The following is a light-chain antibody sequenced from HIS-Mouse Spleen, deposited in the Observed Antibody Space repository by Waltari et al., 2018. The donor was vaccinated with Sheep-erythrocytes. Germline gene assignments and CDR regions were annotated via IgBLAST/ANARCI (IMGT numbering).Light chain of an antibody. V-gene: IGLV3-21*02. CDR1: NIGSKS. CDR3: AAWDDSLNGVV. CDR2: DDS. J-gene: IGLJ2*01. Sequence: SYVLTQPPSVSVAPGQTARITCGGNNIGSKSVHWYQQKPGQAPVLVVYDDSDRPSGIPERFSGSNSGNTATLTISGLQSEDEADYYCAAWDDSLNGVVFGGGTKLTVL.